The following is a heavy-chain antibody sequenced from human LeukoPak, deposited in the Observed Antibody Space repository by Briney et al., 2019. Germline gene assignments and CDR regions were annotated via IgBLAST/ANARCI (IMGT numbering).Heavy chain of an antibody. CDR3: ARDKSVTPNWFDP. D-gene: IGHD4-17*01. Sequence: PGGSLRLSCAASGFTFSSYGMHWVRQAPGKGLEWVAFIRYDGSNKYYADSVKGRFTISRDNSKNTLYLQMNSLRAEDTAVYYCARDKSVTPNWFDPWGQGTLVTVSS. J-gene: IGHJ5*02. CDR1: GFTFSSYG. CDR2: IRYDGSNK. V-gene: IGHV3-30*02.